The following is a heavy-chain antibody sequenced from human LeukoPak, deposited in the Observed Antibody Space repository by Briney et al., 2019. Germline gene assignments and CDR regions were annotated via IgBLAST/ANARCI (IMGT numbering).Heavy chain of an antibody. V-gene: IGHV4-39*01. Sequence: SETLSLTCTVSGDSISSSRFYWAWIRQPPGKGLEWIGSILYTGRTFYNPSLKGRVTISVDTSKNQFSLRLGSVSASDAAVYYCARRDVGATIDYWGQGTLLTVSS. CDR2: ILYTGRT. D-gene: IGHD1-26*01. J-gene: IGHJ4*02. CDR1: GDSISSSRFY. CDR3: ARRDVGATIDY.